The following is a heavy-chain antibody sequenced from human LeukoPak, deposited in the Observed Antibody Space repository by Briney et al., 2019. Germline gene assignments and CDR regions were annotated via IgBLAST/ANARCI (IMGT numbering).Heavy chain of an antibody. CDR2: ISYDGSNK. CDR3: ARDHRGVRDYFDY. CDR1: GFTFSTYA. D-gene: IGHD3-10*01. Sequence: PGGSLRLSCVASGFTFSTYAMHWVRQAPGKGLEWVAVISYDGSNKYYADSVKGRFTISRDNSKNTLYLQMNSLRAEDTAVYYCARDHRGVRDYFDYWGQGTLVTVSS. J-gene: IGHJ4*02. V-gene: IGHV3-30-3*01.